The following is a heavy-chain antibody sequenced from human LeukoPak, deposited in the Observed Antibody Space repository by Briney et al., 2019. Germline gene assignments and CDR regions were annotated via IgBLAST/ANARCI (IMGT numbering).Heavy chain of an antibody. CDR2: IRYDGSKK. CDR1: GFTFSTYG. D-gene: IGHD2-21*01. J-gene: IGHJ4*02. Sequence: GGSLRLSCAASGFTFSTYGMHWVRQAPGKGLEWAAFIRYDGSKKYYADSVKGRFTISRDNSKNTLYLQMDSLRAEDTAVYYCARDLGGERTAEFGGQGTLVTVSS. CDR3: ARDLGGERTAEF. V-gene: IGHV3-30*02.